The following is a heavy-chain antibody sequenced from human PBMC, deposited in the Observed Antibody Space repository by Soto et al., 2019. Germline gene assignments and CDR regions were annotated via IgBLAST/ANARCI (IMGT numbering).Heavy chain of an antibody. Sequence: QAQLVESGGGVVQPGRSLRLSCEASGFTFRSHAMHWVRQTPGKGLEWVAVISYDATNKYYADSVKGRFTISRDNSENTLDLQMESLRAWDTAAYYCAKLVELGDSFDIWGQGTVVTVSS. V-gene: IGHV3-30*18. CDR3: AKLVELGDSFDI. D-gene: IGHD3-16*01. CDR1: GFTFRSHA. J-gene: IGHJ3*02. CDR2: ISYDATNK.